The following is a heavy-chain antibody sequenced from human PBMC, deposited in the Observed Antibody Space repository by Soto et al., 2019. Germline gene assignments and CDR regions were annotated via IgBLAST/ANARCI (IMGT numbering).Heavy chain of an antibody. CDR1: GFTFDDYA. CDR2: ISWNSGNI. V-gene: IGHV3-9*03. Sequence: GGSLRLSSAASGFTFDDYAMHWVRQVLGKGLEWVSSISWNSGNIGYANSVKGRFTISRDNSKSTLYLQMGSLRAEDMAVYYCARDYCPGGVCYTIFDYWGQGTLVTVSS. J-gene: IGHJ4*02. CDR3: ARDYCPGGVCYTIFDY. D-gene: IGHD2-8*02.